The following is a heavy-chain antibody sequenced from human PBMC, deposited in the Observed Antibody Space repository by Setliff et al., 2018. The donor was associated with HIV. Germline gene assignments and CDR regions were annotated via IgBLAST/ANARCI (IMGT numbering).Heavy chain of an antibody. CDR2: IYYSGST. Sequence: PSETLSLTCTVSGGSIISSSDYWVWIRQPPGKGLEWIGTIYYSGSTYYNPSLKSRVTISAGTSKNQFSLKLTSVTAADTAVYFCATSSSSLHNWFDSWGRGILVTVSS. CDR1: GGSIISSSDY. CDR3: ATSSSSLHNWFDS. V-gene: IGHV4-39*07. D-gene: IGHD3-22*01. J-gene: IGHJ5*01.